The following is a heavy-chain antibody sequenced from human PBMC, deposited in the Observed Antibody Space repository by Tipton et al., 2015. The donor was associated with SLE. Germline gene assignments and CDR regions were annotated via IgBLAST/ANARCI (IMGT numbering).Heavy chain of an antibody. CDR1: GFTFSNYG. J-gene: IGHJ4*02. D-gene: IGHD2-21*01. Sequence: SGFTFSNYGMHWVRQAPGKGLEWVAVIWYDGSNKYYADSVKGRFTISRDNSKSTLYLQMNSLRAEDTAVYYCATDSVGILGYFDYWGQGTLVTVSS. V-gene: IGHV3-33*01. CDR3: ATDSVGILGYFDY. CDR2: IWYDGSNK.